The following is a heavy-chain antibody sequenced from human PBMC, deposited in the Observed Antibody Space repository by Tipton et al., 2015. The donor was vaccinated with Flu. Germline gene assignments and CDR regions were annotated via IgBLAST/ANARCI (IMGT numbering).Heavy chain of an antibody. D-gene: IGHD5-18*01. CDR2: IIPIFGTS. V-gene: IGHV1-69*13. Sequence: QVQLVQSGGEVKKPGASVKVSCKASGYILTDYAISWVRQAPGQGLEWMGAIIPIFGTSNYAQKFQGRVTITADESTSTAYMELSSLRSEDTAVYYCARGAPRGLIQVRLRYGMDVWGQGTTVTVSS. CDR1: GYILTDYA. J-gene: IGHJ6*02. CDR3: ARGAPRGLIQVRLRYGMDV.